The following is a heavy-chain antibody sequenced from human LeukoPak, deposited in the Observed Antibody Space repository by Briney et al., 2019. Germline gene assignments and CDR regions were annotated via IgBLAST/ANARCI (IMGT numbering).Heavy chain of an antibody. CDR2: ISYDGSNK. CDR3: ARVRMVRGVIYYYYYMDV. J-gene: IGHJ6*03. Sequence: GGSLRLSCAASGFTFDDYGMSWVRHAPGKGLEWVAVISYDGSNKYYADSVKGRFTISRDNSKNTLYLQMNSLRAEDTAVYYCARVRMVRGVIYYYYYMDVWGKGTTVTVSS. V-gene: IGHV3-30*03. D-gene: IGHD3-10*01. CDR1: GFTFDDYG.